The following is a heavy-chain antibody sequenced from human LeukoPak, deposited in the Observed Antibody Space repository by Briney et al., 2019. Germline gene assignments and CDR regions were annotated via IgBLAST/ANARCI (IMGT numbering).Heavy chain of an antibody. D-gene: IGHD2-2*01. CDR2: IVVGSGNT. J-gene: IGHJ4*02. Sequence: SVKVSCKASGFTFTSSAMQWVRQARGQRLEWIGWIVVGSGNTNYAQKFQERVTITRDMSTSTAYMELSSLRSEDTAVYYCARRVGKPQILDYWGQGTLVTVSS. CDR3: ARRVGKPQILDY. CDR1: GFTFTSSA. V-gene: IGHV1-58*02.